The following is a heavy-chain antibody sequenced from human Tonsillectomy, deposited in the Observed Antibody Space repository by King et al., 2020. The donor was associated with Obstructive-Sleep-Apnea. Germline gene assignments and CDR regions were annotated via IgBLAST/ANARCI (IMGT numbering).Heavy chain of an antibody. CDR1: GGSMSRSGYY. J-gene: IGHJ4*02. D-gene: IGHD4-17*01. CDR2: INYRGSP. CDR3: ARDVNGDSVLLDY. V-gene: IGHV4-39*07. Sequence: QLQESGPGLVKPSETLSLTCSVSGGSMSRSGYYWGWIRQPPGKGLEWIGSINYRGSPYYNPSLKSRVTISVDASTNQFSLKLSSVTAADTAVYYCARDVNGDSVLLDYWGQGTPVTVSS.